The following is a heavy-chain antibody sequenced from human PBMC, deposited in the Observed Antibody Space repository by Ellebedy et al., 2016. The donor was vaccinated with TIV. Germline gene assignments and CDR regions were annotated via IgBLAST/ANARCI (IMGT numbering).Heavy chain of an antibody. CDR3: ATVKGSGWYNPSGAFDY. CDR2: INPNSGGT. V-gene: IGHV1-2*02. J-gene: IGHJ4*02. Sequence: ASVKVSCKASGYTFTGYYMHWVRQAPGQGLEWMGWINPNSGGTNYAQKFQGRVTMTRDTSISTAYMELSRLRSDDTAVYYCATVKGSGWYNPSGAFDYWGQGTLVTVSS. CDR1: GYTFTGYY. D-gene: IGHD6-19*01.